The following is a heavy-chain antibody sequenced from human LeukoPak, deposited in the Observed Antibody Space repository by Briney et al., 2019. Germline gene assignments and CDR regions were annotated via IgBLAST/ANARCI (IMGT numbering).Heavy chain of an antibody. CDR1: GFTFSSYA. Sequence: GGSLRLSCAASGFTFSSYAMSWVRQAPGKGLEWVSAISGSGGSTYYADSVKGRFTISRDNAKNSLYLQMNSLRAEDTTVYYCARSGAPYGMDVWGQGTTVTVSS. CDR2: ISGSGGST. J-gene: IGHJ6*02. CDR3: ARSGAPYGMDV. V-gene: IGHV3-23*01. D-gene: IGHD7-27*01.